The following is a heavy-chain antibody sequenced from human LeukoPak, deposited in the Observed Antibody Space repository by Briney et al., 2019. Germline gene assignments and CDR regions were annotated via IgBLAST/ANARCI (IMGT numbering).Heavy chain of an antibody. CDR3: ARGSGQPRCSGGSCTTVYYFDY. D-gene: IGHD2-15*01. CDR1: GFTVSSRY. Sequence: GGSLRLSCAASGFTVSSRYMGWVRQAPGKGLEWVSVIYSGRSTYYADSVEGRFTISRDNSENTLYLHMDSLRAEDTAVYYCARGSGQPRCSGGSCTTVYYFDYWGQGTLVTVSS. J-gene: IGHJ4*02. V-gene: IGHV3-53*01. CDR2: IYSGRST.